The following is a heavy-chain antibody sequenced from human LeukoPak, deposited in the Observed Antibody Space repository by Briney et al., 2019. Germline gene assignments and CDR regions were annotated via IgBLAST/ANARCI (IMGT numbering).Heavy chain of an antibody. V-gene: IGHV3-74*01. D-gene: IGHD1-1*01. Sequence: PGGSLRLSCETSGFTFSSYWMHWVRQAPGTGLVWVSRINSDGRTTNYADSVKGRFTISRDNAKNSLYLQMNSLRAEDTALYYCAKSPAERVHYYYYGMDVWGQGTTVTVSS. CDR2: INSDGRTT. J-gene: IGHJ6*02. CDR1: GFTFSSYW. CDR3: AKSPAERVHYYYYGMDV.